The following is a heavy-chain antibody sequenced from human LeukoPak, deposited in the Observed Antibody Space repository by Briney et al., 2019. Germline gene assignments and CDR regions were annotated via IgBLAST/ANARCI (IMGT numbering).Heavy chain of an antibody. Sequence: GGSLRLSCAASGFTFSSYWMHWVRQAPGKGLAWVSRINTDERSTTYADSVKGRFTISRDNSKNTLYLQMNSLRAEDTAVYYCARGTYYDILTGYSIFDYWGQGTPVTVSS. V-gene: IGHV3-74*01. J-gene: IGHJ4*02. CDR3: ARGTYYDILTGYSIFDY. D-gene: IGHD3-9*01. CDR2: INTDERST. CDR1: GFTFSSYW.